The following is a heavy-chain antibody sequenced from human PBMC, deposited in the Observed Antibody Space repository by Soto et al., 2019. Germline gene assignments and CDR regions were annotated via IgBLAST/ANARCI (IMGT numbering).Heavy chain of an antibody. J-gene: IGHJ4*01. CDR1: GLTFRSYW. CDR2: INTDGSVA. D-gene: IGHD3-22*01. Sequence: GGSLRLSCAASGLTFRSYWMHWVRQAPGKGLVWGSRINTDGSVAMYVDSVKGRFTISRDNAKNTLYLQMNSLRAEATAVYYCARGLDYSDSSGYSYFAYWGHGTLVTVSS. V-gene: IGHV3-74*03. CDR3: ARGLDYSDSSGYSYFAY.